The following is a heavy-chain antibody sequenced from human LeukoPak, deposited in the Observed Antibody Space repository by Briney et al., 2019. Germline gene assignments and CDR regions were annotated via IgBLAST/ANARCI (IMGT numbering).Heavy chain of an antibody. CDR3: AKAYYYDSRETDY. V-gene: IGHV4-31*03. CDR1: GGSISSGGYY. Sequence: SETLSLTCTVSGGSISSGGYYWSWIRQHPGKGLEWIGYIYYSGSTYYNPSLKSRATISVDTSKNQFSLKLSSVTAADTAVYYCAKAYYYDSRETDYWGQGTLVTVSS. D-gene: IGHD3-22*01. CDR2: IYYSGST. J-gene: IGHJ4*02.